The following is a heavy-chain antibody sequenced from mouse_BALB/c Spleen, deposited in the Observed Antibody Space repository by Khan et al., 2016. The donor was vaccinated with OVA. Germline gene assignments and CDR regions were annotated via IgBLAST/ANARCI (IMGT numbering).Heavy chain of an antibody. V-gene: IGHV1S127*01. D-gene: IGHD1-1*01. CDR1: GYTFTSFW. CDR2: IDPSKSET. CDR3: ERGGYGSPFAY. J-gene: IGHJ3*01. Sequence: QVQLKQSGPELVRPGASVKMSCKASGYTFTSFWIHWVKQRPGQGLEWIGMIDPSKSETRLNQKFKDKATLNVAKSSNTAYMQLSRLTFEDSAVYYGERGGYGSPFAYWGQGTLVTVSA.